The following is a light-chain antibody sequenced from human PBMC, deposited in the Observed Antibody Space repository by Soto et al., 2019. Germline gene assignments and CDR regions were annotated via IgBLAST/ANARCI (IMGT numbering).Light chain of an antibody. CDR1: SSDVGGYNY. J-gene: IGLJ1*01. CDR2: EVS. CDR3: SSYTSSSTYV. Sequence: QSVLTQPASVSGSPGQSITISCTGTSSDVGGYNYVSWYQQHPGKAPKLMIYEVSNRPSGVSNRFSGSKSGNTASLTISGLQAEDEADYYCSSYTSSSTYVFVTRTKVTVL. V-gene: IGLV2-14*01.